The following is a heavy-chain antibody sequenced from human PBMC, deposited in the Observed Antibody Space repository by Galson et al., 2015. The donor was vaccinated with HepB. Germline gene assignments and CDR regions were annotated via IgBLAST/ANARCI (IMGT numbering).Heavy chain of an antibody. CDR1: GFNFSAFG. J-gene: IGHJ4*02. V-gene: IGHV3-30*03. D-gene: IGHD4-17*01. CDR2: ISYDETDK. Sequence: ALRLSCAASGFNFSAFGMHWVRQAPGKGLQWVALISYDETDKYYADSVRGRFTVSRDNSKNALHLQMNGLRAEDTAFYYCARGEPMTTVTKFDSWGRGSLVTVSS. CDR3: ARGEPMTTVTKFDS.